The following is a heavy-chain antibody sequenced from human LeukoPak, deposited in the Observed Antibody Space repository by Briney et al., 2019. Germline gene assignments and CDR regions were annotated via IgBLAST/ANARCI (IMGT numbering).Heavy chain of an antibody. Sequence: GGSLRLSCAASGFTFSDYYMTWIRQVPGKGLEWVSYISGVADVIYYADSVKGRFTISRDNAKSSVYLQMNSLSVEDTALYYCARGGAHGMDVWGQGTTVTVSS. J-gene: IGHJ6*02. D-gene: IGHD1-26*01. CDR1: GFTFSDYY. V-gene: IGHV3-11*01. CDR2: ISGVADVI. CDR3: ARGGAHGMDV.